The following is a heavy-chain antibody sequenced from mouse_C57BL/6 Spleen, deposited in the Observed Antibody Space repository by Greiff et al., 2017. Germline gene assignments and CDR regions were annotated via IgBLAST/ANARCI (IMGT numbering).Heavy chain of an antibody. J-gene: IGHJ2*01. V-gene: IGHV1-76*01. Sequence: QVQLQQSGAELVRPGASVKLSCKASGYTFTDYYINWVKQRPGQGLEWIARIYPGSGNTYYNEKFKGKATLTAEKSSSTAYMQLSSLTSEDSAVYFCAGGYSNSLDYWGQGTTLTVSS. CDR1: GYTFTDYY. CDR3: AGGYSNSLDY. D-gene: IGHD2-5*01. CDR2: IYPGSGNT.